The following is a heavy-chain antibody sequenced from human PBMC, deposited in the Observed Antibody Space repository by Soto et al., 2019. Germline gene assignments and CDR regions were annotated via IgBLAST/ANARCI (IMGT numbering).Heavy chain of an antibody. J-gene: IGHJ4*02. CDR1: GGTFSSYT. CDR3: AEGYCSGGSCRQLDY. D-gene: IGHD2-15*01. V-gene: IGHV1-69*02. Sequence: QVQLVQSGAEVKKPGSSLKVSCKASGGTFSSYTISWVRQAPGQGLEWMGRIIPILGIANYAQKFQGRVTITADKSTSTAYMELSSLRSEDTAVYYCAEGYCSGGSCRQLDYWGQGTLVTVSS. CDR2: IIPILGIA.